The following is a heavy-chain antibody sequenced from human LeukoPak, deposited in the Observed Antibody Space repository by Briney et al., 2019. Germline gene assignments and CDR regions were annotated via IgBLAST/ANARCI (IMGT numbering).Heavy chain of an antibody. Sequence: SETLSLTCTVSGGSISSYYWSWIRQPPGKGLEWIGYIYYSGSTNYNPSLKSRVTISVDTSKNQFSLKLSSVTAADTAVYYCARVPRALLWFGDYYFDYWGQGTLVTVSS. V-gene: IGHV4-59*12. J-gene: IGHJ4*02. CDR3: ARVPRALLWFGDYYFDY. CDR1: GGSISSYY. D-gene: IGHD3-10*01. CDR2: IYYSGST.